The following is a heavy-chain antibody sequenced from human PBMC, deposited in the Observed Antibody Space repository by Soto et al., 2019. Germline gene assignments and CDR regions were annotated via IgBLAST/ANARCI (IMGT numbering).Heavy chain of an antibody. CDR2: ISYDGNNK. J-gene: IGHJ4*02. CDR3: AKDHAAFCGGDCYRPDY. V-gene: IGHV3-30*18. CDR1: GFTFSSYG. D-gene: IGHD2-21*02. Sequence: QVQLVESGGGVVQPGRSLRLSCAASGFTFSSYGMHWVRQAPGKGLEWVAVISYDGNNKYYADSVKGRFTISRDNSKNTLYLQMNSLRDEDTAVYYCAKDHAAFCGGDCYRPDYWGQGTLVTVSS.